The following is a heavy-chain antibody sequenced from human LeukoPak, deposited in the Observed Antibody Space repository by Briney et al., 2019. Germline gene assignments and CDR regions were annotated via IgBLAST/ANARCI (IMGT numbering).Heavy chain of an antibody. D-gene: IGHD6-19*01. CDR3: AKDAKDGGLYSSGRYYHFDY. Sequence: PGGSLRLSCAASGFTFSSYAMSWVRQAPGKGLEWVSGIGGRGGSTYYADSVKGRFTISRGNSRNTVYLQMNSLRAEDTAVYYCAKDAKDGGLYSSGRYYHFDYWGQGTPVTVSS. V-gene: IGHV3-23*01. CDR2: IGGRGGST. J-gene: IGHJ4*02. CDR1: GFTFSSYA.